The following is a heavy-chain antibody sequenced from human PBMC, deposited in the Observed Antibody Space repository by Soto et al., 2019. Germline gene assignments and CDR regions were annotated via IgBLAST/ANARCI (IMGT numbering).Heavy chain of an antibody. J-gene: IGHJ4*01. CDR2: ISYHGSDI. V-gene: IGHV3-30*18. Sequence: QVQLVESGGGVVQPGTSLTLSCAASGFIFSRDGMHWVRQAPGKGLEWVAVISYHGSDIYYADSVKGPFTISRGNFKNKVYLQMNRLRPEDPGLIYWAKPKGADIPFDSWGHGTLGTVSS. CDR3: AKPKGADIPFDS. CDR1: GFIFSRDG. D-gene: IGHD3-9*01.